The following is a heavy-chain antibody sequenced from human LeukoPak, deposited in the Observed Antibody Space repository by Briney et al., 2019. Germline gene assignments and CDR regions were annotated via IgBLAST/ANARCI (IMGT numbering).Heavy chain of an antibody. CDR2: MNPNSGNT. Sequence: ASVKVSCKASGYIFTNYDINWVRQATGQGLEWMGWMNPNSGNTGYAQKFQGRVTMTRSNSITTAYMELSSLRSEDTAVYYCARLGRLQYGDYVAFDYWGQGALVTVSS. D-gene: IGHD4-17*01. V-gene: IGHV1-8*01. CDR1: GYIFTNYD. J-gene: IGHJ4*02. CDR3: ARLGRLQYGDYVAFDY.